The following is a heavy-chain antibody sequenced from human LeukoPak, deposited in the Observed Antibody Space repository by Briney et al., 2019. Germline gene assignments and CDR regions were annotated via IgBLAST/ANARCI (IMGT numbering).Heavy chain of an antibody. CDR3: ARRYDFWSGYPPPLDY. CDR2: INHSGST. Sequence: SETLSLTCAVYGGSFSGYYWSWIRQPPGKGLEWIGEINHSGSTNYNPSLKSRVTISVDTSKNQFSLKLSSVTAADTAVYYCARRYDFWSGYPPPLDYWGQGTLVTVSS. D-gene: IGHD3-3*01. J-gene: IGHJ4*02. CDR1: GGSFSGYY. V-gene: IGHV4-34*01.